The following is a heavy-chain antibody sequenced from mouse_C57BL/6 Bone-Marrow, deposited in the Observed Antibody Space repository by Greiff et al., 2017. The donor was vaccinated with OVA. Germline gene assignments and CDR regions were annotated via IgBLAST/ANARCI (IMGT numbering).Heavy chain of an antibody. CDR1: GYTFTDYY. V-gene: IGHV1-19*01. D-gene: IGHD2-14*01. Sequence: VKLQQSGPVLVKPGASVKMSCKASGYTFTDYYMNWVKQSHGKSLEWIGVINPYNGGTSYNQKFKGKATLTVDKSSSTAYMELNSLTSEDSAVYYGARDDRGWYFGVWGTGTTVTVSS. J-gene: IGHJ1*03. CDR2: INPYNGGT. CDR3: ARDDRGWYFGV.